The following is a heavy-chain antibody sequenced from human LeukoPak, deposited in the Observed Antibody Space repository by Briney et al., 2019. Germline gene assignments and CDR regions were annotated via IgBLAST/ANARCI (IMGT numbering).Heavy chain of an antibody. CDR1: GYTFTSYG. V-gene: IGHV1-18*01. D-gene: IGHD6-19*01. CDR3: ARDSSSAVAGTLWFDP. J-gene: IGHJ5*02. Sequence: ASVKVSCKASGYTFTSYGISWVRQAPGQGLGWMGWISAYNGNTNYAQKLQGRATMTTDTSTSTAYMELRSLRSDDTAVYYCARDSSSAVAGTLWFDPWGQGTLVTVSS. CDR2: ISAYNGNT.